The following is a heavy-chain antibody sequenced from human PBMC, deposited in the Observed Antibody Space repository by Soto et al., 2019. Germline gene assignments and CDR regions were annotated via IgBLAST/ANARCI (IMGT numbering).Heavy chain of an antibody. CDR3: ARAASSHGSWSYYSFDY. CDR1: GDSVSSNSAA. J-gene: IGHJ4*02. D-gene: IGHD3-10*01. Sequence: SQTLSLTCAISGDSVSSNSAAWNWIRQSPSRGLEWLGRTYYRSKWYYDYAVSVKSRIIINPDTSKNQFSLQLNSVTPEDTAVYYCARAASSHGSWSYYSFDYWGQGTLVTVSS. CDR2: TYYRSKWYY. V-gene: IGHV6-1*01.